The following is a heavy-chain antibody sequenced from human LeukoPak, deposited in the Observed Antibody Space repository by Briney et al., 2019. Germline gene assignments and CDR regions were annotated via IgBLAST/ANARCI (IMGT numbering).Heavy chain of an antibody. J-gene: IGHJ4*02. CDR3: ARHLDYYDTSGYYRDYFDY. V-gene: IGHV4-39*01. D-gene: IGHD3-22*01. Sequence: PSETLSLTCTVSGGSISSSSYYWGWLRQPPGKGLEWIGSMYYSGSTYYNPSLKSRVTISVDTSKNQISLKLSSVTAADTAVYYCARHLDYYDTSGYYRDYFDYWGQGTLVTVSS. CDR2: MYYSGST. CDR1: GGSISSSSYY.